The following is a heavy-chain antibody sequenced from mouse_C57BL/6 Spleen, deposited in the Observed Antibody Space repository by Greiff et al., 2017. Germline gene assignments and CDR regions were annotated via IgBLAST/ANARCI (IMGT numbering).Heavy chain of an antibody. J-gene: IGHJ2*01. Sequence: QVQLKESGAELVRPGASVTLSCKASGYTFTDYEMHWVKQTPVHGLEWIGAIDPETGGTAYNQKFKGKAILTADKSSSTAYMELRSLTSEDSAVYYCTPLLIDYWGQGTTLTVSS. V-gene: IGHV1-15*01. CDR1: GYTFTDYE. D-gene: IGHD2-12*01. CDR2: IDPETGGT. CDR3: TPLLIDY.